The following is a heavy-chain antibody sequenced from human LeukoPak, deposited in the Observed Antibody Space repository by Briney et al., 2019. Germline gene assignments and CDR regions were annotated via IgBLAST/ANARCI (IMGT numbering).Heavy chain of an antibody. CDR3: ASARTIAAGDAFDI. Sequence: SETLSLTCTVSGGSISSSSYYWGWIRQPPGKGLEWIGSIYYSGSTYYNPSLKSRVTISVDKSKNQYSLKLSSVTAADTAVYYCASARTIAAGDAFDIWGQGTMVTVSS. V-gene: IGHV4-39*07. J-gene: IGHJ3*02. CDR2: IYYSGST. D-gene: IGHD6-25*01. CDR1: GGSISSSSYY.